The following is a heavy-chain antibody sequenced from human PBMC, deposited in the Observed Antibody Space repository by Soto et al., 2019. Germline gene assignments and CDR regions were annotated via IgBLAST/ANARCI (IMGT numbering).Heavy chain of an antibody. Sequence: GESLKISCKGSGYSFASYWIGWVRQMPGKGLEWMGIISPGGSKTTYNPFLQGQVIISADKSISTAYLQWSSLKASDTAMYYCARQGHYDSSGYWGQGTLVTVSS. J-gene: IGHJ4*02. CDR2: ISPGGSKT. CDR1: GYSFASYW. V-gene: IGHV5-51*01. CDR3: ARQGHYDSSGY. D-gene: IGHD3-22*01.